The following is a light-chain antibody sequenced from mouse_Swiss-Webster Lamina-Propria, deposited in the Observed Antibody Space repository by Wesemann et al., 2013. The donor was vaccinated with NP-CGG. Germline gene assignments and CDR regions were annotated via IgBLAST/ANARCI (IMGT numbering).Light chain of an antibody. CDR1: QNVGTN. Sequence: MTQSQKFMSTSVGDRVSVTCKASQNVGTNVAWYQQKPGQSPKALIYWASTRHTGVPDRFTGSGSGTDFTLTISSVQAEDLAVYYCHQYLSSWTFGGGTKLEIK. J-gene: IGKJ1*01. V-gene: IGKV6-15*01. CDR3: HQYLSSWT. CDR2: WAS.